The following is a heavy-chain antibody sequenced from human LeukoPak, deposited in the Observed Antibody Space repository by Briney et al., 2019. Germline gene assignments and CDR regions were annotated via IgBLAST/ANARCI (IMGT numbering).Heavy chain of an antibody. Sequence: SETLSLTCTVSDGSIYTYYWSWIRQPPGKGLEWIGYVFYSGSTNYNPSLKSRVTISLDTSKNQFSLKLTSVTAADTAVYYCASSQWVVPGSHWGQGVLVIVSS. CDR3: ASSQWVVPGSH. V-gene: IGHV4-59*08. CDR2: VFYSGST. D-gene: IGHD6-19*01. J-gene: IGHJ4*02. CDR1: DGSIYTYY.